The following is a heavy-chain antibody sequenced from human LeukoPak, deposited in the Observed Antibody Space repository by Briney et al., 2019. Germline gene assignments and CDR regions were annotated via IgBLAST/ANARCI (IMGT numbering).Heavy chain of an antibody. CDR2: IYYSGST. V-gene: IGHV4-39*07. J-gene: IGHJ3*02. D-gene: IGHD3-22*01. CDR3: AREPSTGGYYDSSGPRDAFDI. CDR1: GGSISSSSYY. Sequence: SETLSLTCTVFGGSISSSSYYWGWIRQPPGKGLEWIGSIYYSGSTYYNPSLKSRVTISVDTSKNQFSLKLSSVTAADTAVYYCAREPSTGGYYDSSGPRDAFDIWGQGTMVTVSS.